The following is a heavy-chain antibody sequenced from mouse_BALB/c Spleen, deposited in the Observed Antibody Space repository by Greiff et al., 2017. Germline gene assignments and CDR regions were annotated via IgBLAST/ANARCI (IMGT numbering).Heavy chain of an antibody. Sequence: EVKVVESGGGLVQPGGSRKLSCAASGFTFSSFGMHWVRQAPEKGLEWVAYISSGSSTIYYADTVKGRFTISRDNPKNTLFLQMTSLRSEDTAMYYCARSDGSFAYWGQGTLVTVSA. V-gene: IGHV5-17*02. J-gene: IGHJ3*01. CDR2: ISSGSSTI. CDR3: ARSDGSFAY. CDR1: GFTFSSFG.